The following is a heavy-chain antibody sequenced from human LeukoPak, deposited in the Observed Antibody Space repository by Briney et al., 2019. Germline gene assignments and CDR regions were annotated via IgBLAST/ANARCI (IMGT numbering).Heavy chain of an antibody. J-gene: IGHJ3*01. CDR2: ISYDGSNK. CDR3: ARESDYGSGSYLV. V-gene: IGHV3-30-3*01. Sequence: GGSLRLSCAASGFTFSSYAMHWVRQAPGKGLEWVAVISYDGSNKYYADSVKGRFTISRDNSKNTLYLQMNSLRAEDTAVCYCARESDYGSGSYLVWGQGTMVTVSS. D-gene: IGHD3-10*01. CDR1: GFTFSSYA.